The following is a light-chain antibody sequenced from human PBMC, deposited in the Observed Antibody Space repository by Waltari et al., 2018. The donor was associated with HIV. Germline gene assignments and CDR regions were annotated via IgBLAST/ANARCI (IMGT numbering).Light chain of an antibody. V-gene: IGKV3-15*01. CDR2: GAS. J-gene: IGKJ4*01. CDR3: QQYNDWPLT. Sequence: EIVMTQSPATLSVSPGERATLSCRASQSVTHNLAWFQQKPGQAPRLLIYGASTRATGIPVRFSGSGSGTEFTLSISSLQSEDFAVYYCQQYNDWPLTFGGWTKVEIK. CDR1: QSVTHN.